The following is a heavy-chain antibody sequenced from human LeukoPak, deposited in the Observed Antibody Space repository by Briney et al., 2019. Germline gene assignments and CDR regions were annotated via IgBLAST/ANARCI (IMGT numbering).Heavy chain of an antibody. CDR1: GLTFSSYW. CDR2: IKQDGSEE. V-gene: IGHV3-7*01. Sequence: GGSLRLSCAASGLTFSSYWMNWVRQAPGKGLEWVAKIKQDGSEEYYVDSVKGRFTVSRDNAKNSLCLQMNSLRAEDTAVYYCVQLSMDVWGKGTTVTVSS. J-gene: IGHJ6*03. CDR3: VQLSMDV. D-gene: IGHD2-2*01.